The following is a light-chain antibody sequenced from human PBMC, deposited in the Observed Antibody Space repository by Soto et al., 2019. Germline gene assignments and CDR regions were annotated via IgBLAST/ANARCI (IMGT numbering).Light chain of an antibody. CDR1: QSISSY. CDR3: QQRSSPPWT. CDR2: AAS. J-gene: IGKJ1*01. Sequence: DIQMTQSPSSLSASVGDRVTITCRASQSISSYLNWYQQKPGKAPKLLIYAASSLQSGVPSSFSGSGSGTDFTLTISSMQPEDFATYYCQQRSSPPWTFGQRTTGDI. V-gene: IGKV1-39*01.